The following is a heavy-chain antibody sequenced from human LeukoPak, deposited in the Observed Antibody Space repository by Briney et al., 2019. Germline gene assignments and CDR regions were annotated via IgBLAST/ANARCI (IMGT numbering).Heavy chain of an antibody. D-gene: IGHD4-17*01. J-gene: IGHJ4*02. Sequence: GGSLRLSCAASGFTFSSYAMHWVRQAPGKGLEWVAVISYDGSNKYYADSVKGRFTISRDNSKNTLYLQMNSLRAEDTAAYYCARDTVPGYFDYWGREPWSPSPQ. CDR3: ARDTVPGYFDY. CDR1: GFTFSSYA. CDR2: ISYDGSNK. V-gene: IGHV3-30-3*01.